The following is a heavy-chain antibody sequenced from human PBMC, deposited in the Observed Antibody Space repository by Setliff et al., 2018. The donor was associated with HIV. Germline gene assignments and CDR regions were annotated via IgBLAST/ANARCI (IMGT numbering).Heavy chain of an antibody. CDR2: IYYGGST. Sequence: PSETLSLTCTVSGGPMTTISSYWGWIRQSPGKGLEWIASIYYGGSTYYNPSLKSRVTISVDTSKNQFSLKLRSVTAADTAVYYCARHKTNYDFYAFDVWGQGTMVTVSS. CDR3: ARHKTNYDFYAFDV. CDR1: GGPMTTISSY. J-gene: IGHJ3*01. D-gene: IGHD3-3*01. V-gene: IGHV4-39*01.